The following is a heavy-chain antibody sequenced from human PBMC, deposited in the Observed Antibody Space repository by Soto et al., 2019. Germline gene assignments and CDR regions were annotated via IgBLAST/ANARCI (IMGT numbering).Heavy chain of an antibody. J-gene: IGHJ5*02. Sequence: PGGSLRLSCSAPGFTFSSYAMHWVRQAPGKGLEYVSAISSNGGSTYYADSVKGRFTISRDKSKNTLYLQMSSLRAEDTAVYYCVKDWNYESWSGYLNWFDPWGQGTLVTVSS. V-gene: IGHV3-64D*08. CDR2: ISSNGGST. CDR3: VKDWNYESWSGYLNWFDP. CDR1: GFTFSSYA. D-gene: IGHD3-3*01.